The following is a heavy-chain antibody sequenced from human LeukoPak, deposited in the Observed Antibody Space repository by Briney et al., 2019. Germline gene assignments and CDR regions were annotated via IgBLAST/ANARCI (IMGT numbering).Heavy chain of an antibody. CDR2: IYYSGST. CDR1: GGSISSYY. Sequence: PSETLSFTCTVSGGSISSYYWSWIRQPPGKGLEWIGYIYYSGSTNYNPSLKSRVTISVDTSKNQFSLKLSSVTAADTAVYYCASQFDYYDSSGSRVGAFDIWGQGTMVTVSS. CDR3: ASQFDYYDSSGSRVGAFDI. V-gene: IGHV4-59*08. D-gene: IGHD3-22*01. J-gene: IGHJ3*02.